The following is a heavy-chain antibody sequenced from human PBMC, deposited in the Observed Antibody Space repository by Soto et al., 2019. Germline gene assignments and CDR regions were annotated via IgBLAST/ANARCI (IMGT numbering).Heavy chain of an antibody. D-gene: IGHD3-10*01. CDR3: VGDYGSGSYRFDF. V-gene: IGHV4-30-2*01. CDR2: IYHTGTT. Sequence: SETLSLTCDVSGASINSGDYSWSWIRQPPGKGLEWIGYIYHTGTTYYNPSLKSRVTISVDSSKNQFSLRVNSVTAEDTAVYYCVGDYGSGSYRFDFWGQGTLVTVSS. CDR1: GASINSGDYS. J-gene: IGHJ4*02.